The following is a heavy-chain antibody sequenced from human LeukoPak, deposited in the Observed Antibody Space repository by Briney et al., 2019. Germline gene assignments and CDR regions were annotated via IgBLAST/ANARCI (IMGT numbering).Heavy chain of an antibody. CDR1: GGTFSSYA. D-gene: IGHD5-18*01. V-gene: IGHV1-69*05. Sequence: SVKVSCKASGGTFSSYAISWVRQAPGQGLEWMGGIIPIFGTANYAQKFQGRVTITTDESTSTAYMELSSLRSEDTAAYYCARGGVDTASRRFDYWGQGTLVTVSS. CDR2: IIPIFGTA. J-gene: IGHJ4*02. CDR3: ARGGVDTASRRFDY.